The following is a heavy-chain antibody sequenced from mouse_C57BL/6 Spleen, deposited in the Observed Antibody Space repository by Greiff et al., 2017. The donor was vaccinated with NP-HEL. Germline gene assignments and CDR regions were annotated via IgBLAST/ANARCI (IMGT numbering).Heavy chain of an antibody. J-gene: IGHJ4*01. D-gene: IGHD3-1*01. Sequence: QVQLQQPGAELVRPGSSVKLSCKASGYTFTSYWMDWVKQRPGQGLEWIGNIYPSDSETHYNQKFKDKATLTVDKSSSTAYMQLSSLTSEDSAVYYCARSCGTGLRDAMDDWGQGTSVTVSS. V-gene: IGHV1-61*01. CDR2: IYPSDSET. CDR1: GYTFTSYW. CDR3: ARSCGTGLRDAMDD.